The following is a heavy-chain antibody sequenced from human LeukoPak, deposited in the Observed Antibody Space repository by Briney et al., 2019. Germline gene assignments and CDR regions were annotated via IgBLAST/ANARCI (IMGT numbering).Heavy chain of an antibody. CDR3: AREWDQGYYDSSGYWLSYGMDV. Sequence: GGSLRLSCAASGFTFSTYAMHWVRQAPGKGLEWVAVISYDGSSKYYADSVKSRFTISRDNSKNTLYLQMNSLRAEDTAVYYCAREWDQGYYDSSGYWLSYGMDVWGQGTTVTVSS. V-gene: IGHV3-30-3*01. J-gene: IGHJ6*02. CDR2: ISYDGSSK. CDR1: GFTFSTYA. D-gene: IGHD3-22*01.